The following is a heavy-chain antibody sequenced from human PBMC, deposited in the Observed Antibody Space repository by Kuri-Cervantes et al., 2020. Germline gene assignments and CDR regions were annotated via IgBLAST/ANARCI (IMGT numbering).Heavy chain of an antibody. Sequence: GESLKISCAVSGFTFSSYAMHWVRQAPGKGLEWVAVISYDGSNKYYADSVKGRFTISRDNSKNTLYLQMNSLRAEDTAVYYCAKTPSITGDYWGQGTLVT. D-gene: IGHD3-10*01. CDR1: GFTFSSYA. CDR3: AKTPSITGDY. J-gene: IGHJ4*02. V-gene: IGHV3-30-3*02. CDR2: ISYDGSNK.